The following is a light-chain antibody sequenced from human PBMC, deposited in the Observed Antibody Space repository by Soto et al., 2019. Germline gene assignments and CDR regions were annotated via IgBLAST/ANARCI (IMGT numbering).Light chain of an antibody. J-gene: IGLJ2*01. V-gene: IGLV1-40*01. CDR2: GSS. CDR1: NSNIGTGFD. CDR3: CSYAGGYTHAV. Sequence: QSVLTQPPSVSGAPGQRVTIACTGNNSNIGTGFDVHWYRHFPGAAPKLLLSGSSHRPSGVPDRFSGSKSGTSASLAIAGLQADDEADYYCCSYAGGYTHAVFGGGTKLTVL.